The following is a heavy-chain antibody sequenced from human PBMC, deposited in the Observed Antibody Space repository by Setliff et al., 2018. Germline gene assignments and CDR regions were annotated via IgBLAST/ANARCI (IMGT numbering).Heavy chain of an antibody. CDR2: IESDGSNP. CDR3: AKSGGDHCCPLYHHYYMDV. Sequence: PGGSLRLSCAASGFTLSRYWMHWVRQAPGKGLLWVSLIESDGSNPGYADSVMGRFTISRDNARNSLYLQMNRLGPEDTAVYYCAKSGGDHCCPLYHHYYMDVWGTGTTVTVSS. V-gene: IGHV3-74*01. J-gene: IGHJ6*03. CDR1: GFTLSRYW. D-gene: IGHD2-21*02.